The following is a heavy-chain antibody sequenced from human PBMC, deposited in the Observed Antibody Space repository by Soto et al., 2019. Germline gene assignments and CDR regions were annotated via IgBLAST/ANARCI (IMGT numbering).Heavy chain of an antibody. CDR2: INHSGST. Sequence: QVQLQQWGAGLLKPSETLSLTCAVYGGSFRGYYWSWIRQPPGKGLEWIGEINHSGSTKYNPSLKSRVTISVDTSKNQFSLKLSSVTAADTAVYYCARESEGAVAGGGYYFDYWGQGTLVTVSS. V-gene: IGHV4-34*01. CDR3: ARESEGAVAGGGYYFDY. CDR1: GGSFRGYY. J-gene: IGHJ4*02. D-gene: IGHD6-19*01.